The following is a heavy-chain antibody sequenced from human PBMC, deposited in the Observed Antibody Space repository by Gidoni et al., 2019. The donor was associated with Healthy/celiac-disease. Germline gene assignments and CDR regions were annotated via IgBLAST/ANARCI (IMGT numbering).Heavy chain of an antibody. CDR1: GYTFTSYY. Sequence: QVQLVQSGAEVKKPGASVKVSCKASGYTFTSYYMHGVRQAPGQGLEWMGIINPSGGSTSYAQKFQGRVTMTRDTSTSTVYMELSSLRSEDTAVYYCARADYYGSGSYYSDYFDYWGQGTLVTVSS. D-gene: IGHD3-10*01. CDR3: ARADYYGSGSYYSDYFDY. V-gene: IGHV1-46*03. J-gene: IGHJ4*02. CDR2: INPSGGST.